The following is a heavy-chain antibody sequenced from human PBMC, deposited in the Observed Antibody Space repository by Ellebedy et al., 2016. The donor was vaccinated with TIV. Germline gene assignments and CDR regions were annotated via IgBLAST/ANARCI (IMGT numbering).Heavy chain of an antibody. CDR3: ARDGALLRPEYYFDY. Sequence: ASVKVSCKASGYTFTSYYMHWVRQAPGQGLEWMGIINPSGGSTSYAQKFQGRVTMTRDTSTSTVYMELSSLRSEDTAVYYCARDGALLRPEYYFDYWGQGTLVTVSS. V-gene: IGHV1-46*01. CDR2: INPSGGST. CDR1: GYTFTSYY. J-gene: IGHJ4*02. D-gene: IGHD3-3*01.